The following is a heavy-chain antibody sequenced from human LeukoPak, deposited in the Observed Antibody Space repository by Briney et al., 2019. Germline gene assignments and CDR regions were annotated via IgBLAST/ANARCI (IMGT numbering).Heavy chain of an antibody. V-gene: IGHV4-59*10. CDR2: IYTSGST. J-gene: IGHJ4*02. CDR3: ASFAGFWSGYSIDY. CDR1: GGSFSGYY. Sequence: SETLSLTCAVYGGSFSGYYWSWIRQPPGKGLEWIGRIYTSGSTNYNPSLKSRVTISVDTSKNQFSLKLSSVTAADTAVYYCASFAGFWSGYSIDYWGQGTLVTVSS. D-gene: IGHD3-3*01.